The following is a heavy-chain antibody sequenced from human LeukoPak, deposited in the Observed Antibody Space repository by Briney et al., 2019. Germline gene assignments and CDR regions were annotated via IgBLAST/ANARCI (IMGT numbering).Heavy chain of an antibody. Sequence: GASVKLSCKASGGTFSSYAINWVRQAPGQGLEWMGGIIPIFGTTNYALKFQARVTITADKSTSTAYMDLSSLRSEDTAVYYCARGRDYYDTSGYYYGSWGQGTLVTVSS. CDR3: ARGRDYYDTSGYYYGS. J-gene: IGHJ5*02. CDR2: IIPIFGTT. CDR1: GGTFSSYA. D-gene: IGHD3-22*01. V-gene: IGHV1-69*06.